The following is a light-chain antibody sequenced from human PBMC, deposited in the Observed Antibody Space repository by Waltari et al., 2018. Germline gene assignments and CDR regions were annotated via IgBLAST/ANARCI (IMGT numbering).Light chain of an antibody. Sequence: IVMTQAPLSLSVTPGQPASMSCKSSQSLLDSDGRARLYWYVQKPGQSPQLLIHEVSNRFSGVTDRFSGSGSGTDFTLKISRVEAEDVGVYFCMQNIQLPTFGQGTKVEIE. CDR1: QSLLDSDGRAR. CDR3: MQNIQLPT. V-gene: IGKV2D-29*02. J-gene: IGKJ1*01. CDR2: EVS.